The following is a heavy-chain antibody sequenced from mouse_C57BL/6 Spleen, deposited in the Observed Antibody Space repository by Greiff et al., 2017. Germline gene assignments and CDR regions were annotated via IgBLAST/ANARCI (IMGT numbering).Heavy chain of an antibody. J-gene: IGHJ2*01. Sequence: EVQLVESGGGLVQPGGSMKLSCVASGFTFSNYWMNWVRQSPEKGLEWVAQIRLKSDNYATHYAESVKGRFTISRDDSKSSVYLQMNNLRAEDTGIYYCTASIYDGYYVFDYWGQGTTLTVSS. D-gene: IGHD2-3*01. CDR3: TASIYDGYYVFDY. CDR2: IRLKSDNYAT. CDR1: GFTFSNYW. V-gene: IGHV6-3*01.